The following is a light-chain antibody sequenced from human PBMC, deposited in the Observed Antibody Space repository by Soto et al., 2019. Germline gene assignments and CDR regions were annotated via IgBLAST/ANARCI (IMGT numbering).Light chain of an antibody. Sequence: DIVMTQSPDALSVSLGERATINCKSSQSVLYSSNNKNYLAWYQQKPGQPPKVLIYWASTRESGVPDRFSGSGSGTDFTLTISSLQAEDVAGYYCQQYYNTPWTFGQGTKVEVK. J-gene: IGKJ1*01. CDR3: QQYYNTPWT. V-gene: IGKV4-1*01. CDR2: WAS. CDR1: QSVLYSSNNKNY.